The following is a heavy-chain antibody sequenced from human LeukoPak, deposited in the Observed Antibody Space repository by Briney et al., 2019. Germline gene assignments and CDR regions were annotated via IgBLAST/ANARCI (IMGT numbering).Heavy chain of an antibody. CDR3: AKDQYYYGSGSYLDFDY. D-gene: IGHD3-10*01. J-gene: IGHJ4*02. V-gene: IGHV3-33*06. CDR1: GFTFSSYG. CDR2: IWYDGSNK. Sequence: GGSLRLSCAASGFTFSSYGMHWVRQAPGKGLEWVAVIWYDGSNKYYADSVKGRFTISRDNSKNTLYLQMNSLRAEDTAVYYCAKDQYYYGSGSYLDFDYWGQGTLVTVSS.